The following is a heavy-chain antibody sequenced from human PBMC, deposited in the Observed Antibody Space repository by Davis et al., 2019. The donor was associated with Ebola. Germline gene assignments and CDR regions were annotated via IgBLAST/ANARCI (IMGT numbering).Heavy chain of an antibody. CDR3: ARGRRSYDILTGYYGATIDY. V-gene: IGHV4-59*01. J-gene: IGHJ4*02. CDR1: GGSISSDY. D-gene: IGHD3-9*01. CDR2: IFYTGGT. Sequence: MPSETLSLTCTVSGGSISSDYWIWIRQPPGGGLEWIGYIFYTGGTSYSPSPKSRVTISVDTSTNQFSLKLRSVTAADTAVYYFARGRRSYDILTGYYGATIDYWGQGTLVAVSS.